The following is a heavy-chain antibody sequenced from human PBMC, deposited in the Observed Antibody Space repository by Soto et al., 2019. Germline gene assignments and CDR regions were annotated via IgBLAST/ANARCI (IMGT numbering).Heavy chain of an antibody. CDR3: ATSLRTGDYGGGFDP. CDR1: GFTFSSYA. V-gene: IGHV3-30-3*01. Sequence: GGSLRLSCAASGFTFSSYAMHWVRQAPGKGLEWVAVISYDGSNKYYADSVKGRFTISRDNSKNTLYLQMNSLRAEDTAVYYCATSLRTGDYGGGFDPWGQGTLVTVSS. D-gene: IGHD4-17*01. CDR2: ISYDGSNK. J-gene: IGHJ5*02.